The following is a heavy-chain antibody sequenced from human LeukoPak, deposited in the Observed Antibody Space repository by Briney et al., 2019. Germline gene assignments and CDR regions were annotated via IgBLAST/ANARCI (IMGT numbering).Heavy chain of an antibody. CDR3: ARGPDAAGYYYGMDV. V-gene: IGHV1-8*01. CDR1: GYTFTSYD. CDR2: MNPNSGNT. D-gene: IGHD3-10*01. J-gene: IGHJ6*02. Sequence: ASVKVSCKASGYTFTSYDIDWVRQATGQGLEWMGWMNPNSGNTGYAQKFQGRVTMTRNTSISTAYMELSSLRSEDTAVYYCARGPDAAGYYYGMDVWGHGTTVTVSS.